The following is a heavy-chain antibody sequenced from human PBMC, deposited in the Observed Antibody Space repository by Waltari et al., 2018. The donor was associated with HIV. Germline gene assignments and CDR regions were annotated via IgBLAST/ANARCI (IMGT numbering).Heavy chain of an antibody. CDR3: ARDRGKYYGSGTDSFDI. Sequence: QVQLVQAGAEGKKPGASVKVSCNAHGYTLSHNGTTRMRQAPGPGLEWMGWVTPYNGNTNYARNVQGRVTMTPDTSTTTAYMELRSLRSDDTALYYCARDRGKYYGSGTDSFDIWGQGTTVTVSS. V-gene: IGHV1-18*01. J-gene: IGHJ3*02. CDR2: VTPYNGNT. CDR1: GYTLSHNG. D-gene: IGHD3-10*01.